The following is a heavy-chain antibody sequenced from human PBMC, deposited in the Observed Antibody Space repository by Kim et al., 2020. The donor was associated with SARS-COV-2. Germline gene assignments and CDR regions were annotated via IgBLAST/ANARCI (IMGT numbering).Heavy chain of an antibody. CDR3: ARQRDYSSNSNWIDP. CDR2: ASYSGTT. D-gene: IGHD6-13*01. CDR1: GGSLTSSHYH. V-gene: IGHV4-39*01. Sequence: SETLSLTCTVSGGSLTSSHYHWAWIRQSPGKGLEWIGSASYSGTTYDNPSFKSRVIISVDTSKNQSSLKLGSVTAADTALYFCARQRDYSSNSNWIDPWGQGILVIVPS. J-gene: IGHJ5*02.